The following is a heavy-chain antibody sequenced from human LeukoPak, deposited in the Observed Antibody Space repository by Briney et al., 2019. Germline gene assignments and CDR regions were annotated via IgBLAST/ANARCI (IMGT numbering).Heavy chain of an antibody. J-gene: IGHJ4*02. CDR3: ARLPYYYGSGSYGGIDY. CDR2: INHSGST. Sequence: KTSETLSLTCAVYGGSFSGYYWSWIRQPPGKGLEWVGEINHSGSTNYNPSLKSRVTISVDTSKKQLSLQLSSVTAADTAVYYCARLPYYYGSGSYGGIDYWGQGTLVTVSS. CDR1: GGSFSGYY. V-gene: IGHV4-34*01. D-gene: IGHD3-10*01.